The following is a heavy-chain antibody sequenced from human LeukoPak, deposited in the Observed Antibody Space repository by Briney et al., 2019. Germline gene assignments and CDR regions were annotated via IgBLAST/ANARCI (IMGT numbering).Heavy chain of an antibody. CDR2: INHSGST. CDR3: ARRRYPGIAAAGRFDP. V-gene: IGHV4-34*01. Sequence: GSLRLSCAASGFTFSSYGMSWVRQPPGKGLEWIGEINHSGSTNYNPSLKSRVTISVDTSKNQFSLKLSSVTAADTAVYYCARRRYPGIAAAGRFDPWGQGTLVTVSS. D-gene: IGHD6-13*01. J-gene: IGHJ5*02. CDR1: GFTFSSYG.